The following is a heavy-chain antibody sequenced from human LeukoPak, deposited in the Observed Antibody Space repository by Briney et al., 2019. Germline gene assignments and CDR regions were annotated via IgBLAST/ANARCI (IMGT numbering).Heavy chain of an antibody. CDR2: MNPNSGNT. D-gene: IGHD2-2*02. J-gene: IGHJ6*03. Sequence: ASVKVSCKASGYTFTSYGISWVRQAPGQGLEWMGWMNPNSGNTGYAQKFQGRVTITRNTSISTAYMELSSLRSEDTAVYYCARAPRYCSSTSCYTWAYYYYYMDVWGKGTTVTVSS. V-gene: IGHV1-8*03. CDR1: GYTFTSYG. CDR3: ARAPRYCSSTSCYTWAYYYYYMDV.